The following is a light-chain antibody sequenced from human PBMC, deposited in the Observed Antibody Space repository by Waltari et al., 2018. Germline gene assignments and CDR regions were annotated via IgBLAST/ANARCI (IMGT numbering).Light chain of an antibody. CDR2: GAS. CDR1: QGIDKE. CDR3: QQDYPFPYS. V-gene: IGKV1-27*01. J-gene: IGKJ2*03. Sequence: DIHMTQSPSSLSASVGDRVTVTCRASQGIDKELNWYQQKPGKAPTLLIYGASTLQTGVSPRFSCSGSGTEFTLAITNLQPEGVATYHCQQDYPFPYSFGQGTKVEI.